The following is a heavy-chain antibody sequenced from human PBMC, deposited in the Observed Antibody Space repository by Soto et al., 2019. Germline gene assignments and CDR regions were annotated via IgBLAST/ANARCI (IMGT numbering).Heavy chain of an antibody. Sequence: QVHLVQSGAELKAPGASVRISCAASGYSFTSYAIHWLRQAPGQRLEWMGWINGGDGITDSPQKFQSRVTITRDTSARTPSVELRSLSPEDTAVYYCATAISATTFDHWGQGTLVTVFS. CDR3: ATAISATTFDH. J-gene: IGHJ4*02. CDR1: GYSFTSYA. CDR2: INGGDGIT. V-gene: IGHV1-3*01.